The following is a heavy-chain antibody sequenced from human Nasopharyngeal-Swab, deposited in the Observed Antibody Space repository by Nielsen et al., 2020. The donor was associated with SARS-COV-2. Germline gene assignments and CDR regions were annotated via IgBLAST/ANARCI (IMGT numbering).Heavy chain of an antibody. D-gene: IGHD6-13*01. J-gene: IGHJ5*01. V-gene: IGHV4-34*01. CDR1: GGSFSGYY. CDR3: ARGVPLYSSSWFGS. CDR2: INHSGST. Sequence: SETLSLTCAVYGGSFSGYYWSWIRQPPGKGLEWIGEINHSGSTKSNPSLKSRVTISVDMSKNRFSLKLSSVTAADTAVYYCARGVPLYSSSWFGSWGQGTLVTVSS.